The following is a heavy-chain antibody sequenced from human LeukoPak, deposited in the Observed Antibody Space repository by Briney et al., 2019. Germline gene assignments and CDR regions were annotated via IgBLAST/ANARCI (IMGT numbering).Heavy chain of an antibody. CDR2: IYYSRST. CDR1: GGSISSFY. D-gene: IGHD3-10*01. V-gene: IGHV4-59*01. Sequence: SETLSLTCTVSGGSISSFYWSWIRQPPGKGLEWIGYIYYSRSTNYNPSLKSRVTISVDTSKNQFSLKLSSVTAADTAIYYCARYYGSGCYDYWGQGTLVTVSS. J-gene: IGHJ4*02. CDR3: ARYYGSGCYDY.